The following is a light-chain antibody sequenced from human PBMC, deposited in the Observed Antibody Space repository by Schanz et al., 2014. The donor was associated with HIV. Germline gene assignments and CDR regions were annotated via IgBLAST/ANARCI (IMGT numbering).Light chain of an antibody. V-gene: IGKV3-15*01. Sequence: EFVLTQSPGTLSLSPGERAALSCRASQSFSSSHLAWYQQKPGQAPRLLIFGASTRATGVPVRFSGSGSGADFTLTISSLQSEDFAVYYCQQYNNWPRTFGQGTKVEIK. CDR3: QQYNNWPRT. CDR1: QSFSSSH. J-gene: IGKJ1*01. CDR2: GAS.